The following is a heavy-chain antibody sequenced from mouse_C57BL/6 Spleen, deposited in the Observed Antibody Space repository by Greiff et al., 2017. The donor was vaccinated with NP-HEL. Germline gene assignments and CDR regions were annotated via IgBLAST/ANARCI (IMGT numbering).Heavy chain of an antibody. J-gene: IGHJ2*01. CDR3: AREDTTVVEGFDY. CDR2: ISYDGSN. D-gene: IGHD1-1*01. Sequence: ESGPGLVKPSQSLSLTCSVTGYSITSGYYWNWIRQFPGNKLEWMGYISYDGSNNYNPSLKNRISITRDTSKNQFFLKLNSVTTEDTATYYCAREDTTVVEGFDYWGQGTTLTVSS. V-gene: IGHV3-6*01. CDR1: GYSITSGYY.